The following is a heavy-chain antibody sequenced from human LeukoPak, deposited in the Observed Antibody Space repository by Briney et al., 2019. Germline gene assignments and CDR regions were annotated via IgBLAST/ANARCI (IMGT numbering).Heavy chain of an antibody. D-gene: IGHD2-2*01. CDR3: AKPYCSGTSCPLYYYYGMDG. CDR1: GFTFSSYA. CDR2: ISGSGGST. Sequence: GGSLRLSCAASGFTFSSYAMSWVRQAPGKGLEWVSAISGSGGSTYYADSVKGRFTISRDNSKNTLFLQMNRLRAEDTAVYYCAKPYCSGTSCPLYYYYGMDGWGQGTTVTGSS. J-gene: IGHJ6*02. V-gene: IGHV3-23*01.